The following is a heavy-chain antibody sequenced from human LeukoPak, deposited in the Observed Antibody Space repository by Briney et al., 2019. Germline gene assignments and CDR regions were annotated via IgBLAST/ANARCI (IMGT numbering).Heavy chain of an antibody. CDR3: AKLGGQEVYNYYVGV. CDR1: GLTVSSNY. V-gene: IGHV3-66*02. CDR2: IYSGGST. Sequence: GGSLRLSCAASGLTVSSNYMSWVRQAPGKGLEWVSIIYSGGSTYYADSVKGRFTISRDNSKNTVYLQMNSLRAEDTAVYYCAKLGGQEVYNYYVGVWGKGTTVAVSS. D-gene: IGHD3-16*01. J-gene: IGHJ6*03.